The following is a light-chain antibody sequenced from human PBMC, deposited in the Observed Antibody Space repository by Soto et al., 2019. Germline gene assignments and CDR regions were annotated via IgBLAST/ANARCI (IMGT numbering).Light chain of an antibody. CDR3: QQYGISPYT. CDR1: QSVSGTY. V-gene: IGKV3-20*01. CDR2: SAS. J-gene: IGKJ2*01. Sequence: EVVSTQSPDTLSLSSGESATLSCRASQSVSGTYLAWYQQKPGQAPKLLIYSASNRATGIPDRFSGGGSGTDFTLTISRLDPEDFAVYFCQQYGISPYTFGQGTKLEIK.